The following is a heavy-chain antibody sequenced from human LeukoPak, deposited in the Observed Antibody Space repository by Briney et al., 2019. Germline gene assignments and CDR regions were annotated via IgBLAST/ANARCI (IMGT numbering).Heavy chain of an antibody. D-gene: IGHD6-13*01. J-gene: IGHJ4*02. Sequence: SETLSFTCTVSGASINSFYWSWIRQAPGKGLEWIGYMFDSGSTKYNPSLKSRVIISVDTAKNQFSLRLISVTAADTAVYYCARDGTPSNIAAAGTFDYWGQGTLVTVSS. CDR1: GASINSFY. V-gene: IGHV4-59*01. CDR2: MFDSGST. CDR3: ARDGTPSNIAAAGTFDY.